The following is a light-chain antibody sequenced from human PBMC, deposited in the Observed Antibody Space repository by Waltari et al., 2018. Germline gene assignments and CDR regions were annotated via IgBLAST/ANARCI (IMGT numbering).Light chain of an antibody. CDR3: QQRSNLPPRLT. CDR2: DAS. Sequence: EIVLTQSPATLSLSPGERATLSCRASQSVSSYLAWYQQKPGQAPRLLIYDASNRSTCIPARFSGSGSGTDFTLTISSLEPEDFAVYYCQQRSNLPPRLTFGGGTKVEIK. V-gene: IGKV3-11*01. CDR1: QSVSSY. J-gene: IGKJ4*01.